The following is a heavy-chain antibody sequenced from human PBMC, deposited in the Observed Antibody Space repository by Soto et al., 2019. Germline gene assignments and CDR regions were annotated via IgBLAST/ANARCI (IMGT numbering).Heavy chain of an antibody. J-gene: IGHJ4*02. V-gene: IGHV4-31*03. CDR1: GGSISSGGYY. CDR2: IYYSGST. Sequence: QVQLQESGPGLVKPSQTLSLTCTVSGGSISSGGYYWSWIRQHPGKGLEWIGYIYYSGSTYYNPSLKSRVTMLVDTSKNHFSQKLSSVTATVAAVYYCAGGSSGDYYYWGRIDYWGQGTLVTVSS. D-gene: IGHD3-22*01. CDR3: AGGSSGDYYYWGRIDY.